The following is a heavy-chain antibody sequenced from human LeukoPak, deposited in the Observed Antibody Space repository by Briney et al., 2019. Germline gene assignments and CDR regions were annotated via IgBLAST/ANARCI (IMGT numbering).Heavy chain of an antibody. CDR3: ARHRRYCSGGSCYGNWFDP. CDR1: GGSISSYY. CDR2: IYYSGST. D-gene: IGHD2-15*01. Sequence: SETLSHTCTVSGGSISSYYWSWIRQPPGKGLEWIGYIYYSGSTNYNPSLKSRVTISVDTSKNQFSLKLSSVTAADTAVYYCARHRRYCSGGSCYGNWFDPWGQGTLVTVSS. V-gene: IGHV4-59*08. J-gene: IGHJ5*02.